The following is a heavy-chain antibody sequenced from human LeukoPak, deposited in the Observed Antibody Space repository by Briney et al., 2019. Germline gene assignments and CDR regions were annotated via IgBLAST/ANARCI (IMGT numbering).Heavy chain of an antibody. V-gene: IGHV3-23*01. J-gene: IGHJ5*02. Sequence: GGSLRLSCAASGFTFSSYGMNWVRQAPGKGLEWVSSISSSSSYIYYADSVKGRFTISRDNSKNTLYLQMNSLRAEDTAVYYCAKDLGGYGDYVAGKNWFDPWGQGTLVTVSS. CDR3: AKDLGGYGDYVAGKNWFDP. D-gene: IGHD4-17*01. CDR2: ISSSSSYI. CDR1: GFTFSSYG.